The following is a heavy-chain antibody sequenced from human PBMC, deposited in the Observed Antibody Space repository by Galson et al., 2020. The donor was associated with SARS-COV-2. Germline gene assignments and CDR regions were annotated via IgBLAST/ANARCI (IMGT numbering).Heavy chain of an antibody. CDR1: GDSVSSNNAA. D-gene: IGHD2-15*01. CDR2: TYYRSKWYT. CDR3: ARGAEERRIIVVVPYYYSYMDV. V-gene: IGHV6-1*01. Sequence: SQTLSLTCAISGDSVSSNNAAWNWIRQSPSRGLEWLGRTYYRSKWYTHYAVSVKSRLSINTDTSKNQFSLSLSSVTAADTAVYYCARGAEERRIIVVVPYYYSYMDVWGSGTTVTVSS. J-gene: IGHJ6*03.